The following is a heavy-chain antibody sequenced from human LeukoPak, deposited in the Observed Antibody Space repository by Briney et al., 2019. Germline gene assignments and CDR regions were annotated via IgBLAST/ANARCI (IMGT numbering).Heavy chain of an antibody. Sequence: GGSLRLSCAASGFTFSSYSMSWVRQAPGKGLEWVANIKQDGSERYYVDSVKGRFSISRDNAKNSLYLQMNSLRVEDTAVYYCAREVTGTTAGVDYWGQGTLVTVSS. CDR3: AREVTGTTAGVDY. V-gene: IGHV3-7*01. CDR1: GFTFSSYS. J-gene: IGHJ4*02. CDR2: IKQDGSER. D-gene: IGHD1-1*01.